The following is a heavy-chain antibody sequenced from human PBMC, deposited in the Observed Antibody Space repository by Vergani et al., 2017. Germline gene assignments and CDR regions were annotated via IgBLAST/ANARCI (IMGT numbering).Heavy chain of an antibody. CDR2: IYPGDSDT. CDR1: GYSFTSYW. D-gene: IGHD3-22*01. V-gene: IGHV5-51*03. Sequence: EVQLVQSGAEVKKPGEALKISCTGSGYSFTSYWIGWVRQMPGKGLEWMGIIYPGDSDTRYSPSFQGQVTISADKSISTAYLQWSSLKASDTAMYYCARSYYYDSSGYPDAFDIWGQGTMVTVSS. CDR3: ARSYYYDSSGYPDAFDI. J-gene: IGHJ3*02.